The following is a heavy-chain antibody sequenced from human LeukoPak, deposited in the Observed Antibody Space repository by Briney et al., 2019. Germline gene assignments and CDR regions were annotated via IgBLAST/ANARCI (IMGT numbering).Heavy chain of an antibody. J-gene: IGHJ4*02. Sequence: GGSLRLSCKASGFTIPNAWMAWVRQAPGKGLEWVGRIKSKTDGGTTDYAAPVKGRFTISRGDSKNTLYLQMNSLKTEDTAVYYCTTATDSSGYYRFDYWGQGTLVTVSS. CDR2: IKSKTDGGTT. D-gene: IGHD3-22*01. V-gene: IGHV3-15*01. CDR1: GFTIPNAW. CDR3: TTATDSSGYYRFDY.